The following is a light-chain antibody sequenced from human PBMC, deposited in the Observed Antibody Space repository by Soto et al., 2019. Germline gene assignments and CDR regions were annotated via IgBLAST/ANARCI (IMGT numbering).Light chain of an antibody. Sequence: EIVLTQSPATLSLSPGERATLSCRASQSVSSYLAWYQQKPGQAPRLLIYDASNRATGIPARFSGSGSGTEFTLTISSLEPEDFAVYYCQQRRNWPPATFGQGTKVEIK. J-gene: IGKJ1*01. CDR2: DAS. CDR3: QQRRNWPPAT. CDR1: QSVSSY. V-gene: IGKV3-11*01.